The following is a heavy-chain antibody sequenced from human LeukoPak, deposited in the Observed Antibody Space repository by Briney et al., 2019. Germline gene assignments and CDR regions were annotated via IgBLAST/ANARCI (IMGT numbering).Heavy chain of an antibody. V-gene: IGHV3-48*04. CDR3: ASRSNNYYYYMDV. D-gene: IGHD4-11*01. CDR1: GFTFSSYW. J-gene: IGHJ6*03. Sequence: PGGSLRLSCAASGFTFSSYWMSWVRQAPGKGLEWVSYISSSGNTIYYANSVKGRFTISRDNAKNSLYLQMNSLRAEDTAVYYCASRSNNYYYYMDVWGKGTTVTVSS. CDR2: ISSSGNTI.